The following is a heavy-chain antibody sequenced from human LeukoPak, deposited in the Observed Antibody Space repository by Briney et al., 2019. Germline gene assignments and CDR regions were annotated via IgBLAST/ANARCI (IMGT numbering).Heavy chain of an antibody. Sequence: TGGSLRLSCAASGLTFSSYSFNWVRQVPGKGLEWVSSITTTFYTYYTDSVKGRFTISRDNAKNSLYLQMISLRAEDTAVYYCARVRANWYEGYWGQGTLVTVSS. CDR3: ARVRANWYEGY. J-gene: IGHJ4*02. CDR1: GLTFSSYS. D-gene: IGHD6-13*01. CDR2: ITTTFYT. V-gene: IGHV3-21*01.